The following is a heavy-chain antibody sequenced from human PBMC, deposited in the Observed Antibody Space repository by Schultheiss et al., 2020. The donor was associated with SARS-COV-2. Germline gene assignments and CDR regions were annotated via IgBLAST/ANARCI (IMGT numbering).Heavy chain of an antibody. Sequence: GESLKISCAASGFTFSSYSMNWVRQAPGKGLEWVSYISSSSSYIYYADSVKGRFTISRDNAKNSLYLQMNSLRAEDTAVYYCARDLATTVWAVDIWGQGTMVTVSS. V-gene: IGHV3-21*05. CDR2: ISSSSSYI. CDR3: ARDLATTVWAVDI. D-gene: IGHD5-24*01. J-gene: IGHJ3*02. CDR1: GFTFSSYS.